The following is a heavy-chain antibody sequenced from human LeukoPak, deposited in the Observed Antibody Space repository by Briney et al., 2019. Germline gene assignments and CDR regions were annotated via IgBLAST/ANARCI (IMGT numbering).Heavy chain of an antibody. CDR2: INHSGST. V-gene: IGHV4-34*01. CDR1: GGSFSGYY. J-gene: IGHJ4*02. Sequence: SSETLSLTCAVYGGSFSGYYWSWIRQPPGKGLEWIGEINHSGSTNYNPSLKSRVTISVDTSKNQFSLKLSSVTAADTAVYYCARGPGGYFDYWGQGTLVTVPS. D-gene: IGHD2-15*01. CDR3: ARGPGGYFDY.